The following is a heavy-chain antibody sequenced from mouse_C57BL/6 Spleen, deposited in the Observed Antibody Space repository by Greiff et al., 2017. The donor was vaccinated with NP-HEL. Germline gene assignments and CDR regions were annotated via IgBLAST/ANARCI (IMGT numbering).Heavy chain of an antibody. CDR3: ARPSIYDGYSLDY. CDR1: GYAFSSSW. J-gene: IGHJ2*01. CDR2: LYPGDGDT. V-gene: IGHV1-82*01. Sequence: VQLQQSGPELVKPGASVKISCKASGYAFSSSWMNWVKQRPGKGLEWIGRLYPGDGDTNYNGKFKGQATLTAATSSSTAYMPLSSQTSEDAAVDGCARPSIYDGYSLDYWGQGTTRTVSS. D-gene: IGHD2-3*01.